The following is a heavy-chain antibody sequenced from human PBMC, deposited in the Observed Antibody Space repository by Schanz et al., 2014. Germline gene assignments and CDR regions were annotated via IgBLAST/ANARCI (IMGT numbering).Heavy chain of an antibody. CDR3: AKTSVLYPWGYFDY. CDR2: IYYSGST. CDR1: GGSISSSTYY. V-gene: IGHV4-39*01. D-gene: IGHD2-8*01. Sequence: QLQLQESGPGLVKPSETLSLTCTVSGGSISSSTYYWGWIRQPPGKGLEWIGSIYYSGSTYYNTSIKRRVSTCVDESKIRFFRKESSVTAADTAVYYCAKTSVLYPWGYFDYWGQGTLVTVSA. J-gene: IGHJ4*02.